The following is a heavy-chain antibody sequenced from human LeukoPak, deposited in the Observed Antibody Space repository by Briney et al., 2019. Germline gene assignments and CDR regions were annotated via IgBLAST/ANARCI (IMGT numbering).Heavy chain of an antibody. CDR3: ARRPITMRSGFDP. V-gene: IGHV1-8*01. J-gene: IGHJ5*02. D-gene: IGHD3-10*01. CDR2: MNPNSGNT. Sequence: ASVKVSCKASGYTFTSYDINWVRQATGRGLEWMGWMNPNSGNTGYAQKFQGRVTMTRNTSISTAYMELSSLRSEDTAVYYCARRPITMRSGFDPWGQGTLVTVSS. CDR1: GYTFTSYD.